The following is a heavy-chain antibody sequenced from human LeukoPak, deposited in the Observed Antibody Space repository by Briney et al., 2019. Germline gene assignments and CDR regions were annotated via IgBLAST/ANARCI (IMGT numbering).Heavy chain of an antibody. V-gene: IGHV4-34*01. Sequence: SETLSLTCTVYGESFSDHYWTWIRQPPGKGLEWIGEINHSGSTNYIPSLKSRVTISVDTSKNQFSLNVTSVIAADTAVYYCARGPTIRFLEWLGYYYMDVWGKGTTVTVSS. CDR1: GESFSDHY. CDR3: ARGPTIRFLEWLGYYYMDV. D-gene: IGHD3-3*01. CDR2: INHSGST. J-gene: IGHJ6*03.